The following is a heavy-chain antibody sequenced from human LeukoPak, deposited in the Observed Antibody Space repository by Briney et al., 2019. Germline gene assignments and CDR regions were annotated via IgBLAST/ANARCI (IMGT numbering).Heavy chain of an antibody. Sequence: GGSLRLSCAASGFTFSSYAMSWVRQAPGKGLEWASAISGSGGSTYYADSVKGRFTISRDNSKNTLYLQMNSLRAEDTAVYYCAKTRGSGWPSSLDYWGQGTLVTVSS. CDR2: ISGSGGST. V-gene: IGHV3-23*01. D-gene: IGHD6-19*01. J-gene: IGHJ4*02. CDR1: GFTFSSYA. CDR3: AKTRGSGWPSSLDY.